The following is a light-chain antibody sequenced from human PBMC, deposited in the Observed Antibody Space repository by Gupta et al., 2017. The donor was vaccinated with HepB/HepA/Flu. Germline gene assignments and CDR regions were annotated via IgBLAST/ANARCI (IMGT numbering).Light chain of an antibody. Sequence: QSALTQPASVSGSPGQSITISCTGSNNDVGGHNFVSWYQQHPGEAPKLIIYDVSNRPSGISSRVSGSKSDNTASLTISGLQAEEEADYYCSSYKSITTLEVFGTGTKLSVL. CDR2: DVS. CDR3: SSYKSITTLEV. V-gene: IGLV2-14*01. CDR1: NNDVGGHNF. J-gene: IGLJ1*01.